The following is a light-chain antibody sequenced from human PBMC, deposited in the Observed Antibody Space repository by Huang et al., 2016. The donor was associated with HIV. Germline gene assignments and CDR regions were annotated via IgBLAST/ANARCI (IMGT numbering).Light chain of an antibody. V-gene: IGKV2-30*01. CDR2: KVS. J-gene: IGKJ2*01. CDR1: QSLVYSDGNTY. Sequence: DVVMTQSPLSLPVALGQPASISCRSSQSLVYSDGNTYLSWFQQRPGLPPRRLIYKVSNRDSGVPDRFSGSASGSDFTLNISRVEAEYVGVYFGMQGTHWPMYTFGQGTKLEIK. CDR3: MQGTHWPMYT.